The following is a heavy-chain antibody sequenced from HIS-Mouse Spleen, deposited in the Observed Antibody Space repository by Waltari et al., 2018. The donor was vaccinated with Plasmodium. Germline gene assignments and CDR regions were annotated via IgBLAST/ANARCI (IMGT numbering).Heavy chain of an antibody. Sequence: QVQLVESGGGVVQPGRSLLLSCAASGFTFSSYGMHWVRQAPGKGLEWVAVISYDGSNKYYADSVKGRFTISRDNSKNTLYLQMNSLRAEDTAVYYCATSGLTGGTYYFDYWG. D-gene: IGHD7-27*01. CDR3: ATSGLTGGTYYFDY. V-gene: IGHV3-30*03. CDR2: ISYDGSNK. J-gene: IGHJ4*01. CDR1: GFTFSSYG.